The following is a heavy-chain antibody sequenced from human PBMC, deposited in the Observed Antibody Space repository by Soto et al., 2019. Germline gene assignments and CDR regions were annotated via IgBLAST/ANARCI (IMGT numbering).Heavy chain of an antibody. Sequence: GASVKVSCKASGYTFTSYGISWVRQAPGQGLEWMGWISAYNGNTNYAQKLQGRVTMTTDTSTSTAYMELRSLRSDDTAVYYCARVIGGSGWLWYFDYWGQGTLVTVSS. CDR2: ISAYNGNT. CDR1: GYTFTSYG. V-gene: IGHV1-18*04. CDR3: ARVIGGSGWLWYFDY. J-gene: IGHJ4*02. D-gene: IGHD6-19*01.